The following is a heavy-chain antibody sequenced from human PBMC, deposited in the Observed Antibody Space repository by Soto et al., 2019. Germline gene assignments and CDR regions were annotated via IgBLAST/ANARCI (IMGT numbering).Heavy chain of an antibody. CDR2: IKSKTDGGTT. J-gene: IGHJ4*02. CDR3: TTEYSSGWYNY. Sequence: EVQLLESGGGLVQPGGSLRLSCAASGITFSSYAMSWVRQAPGKGLEWVGRIKSKTDGGTTDYAAPVKGRFTISRDDSKNTLYLQMNSLKTEDTAVYYCTTEYSSGWYNYWGQGTLVTVSS. D-gene: IGHD6-19*01. CDR1: GITFSSYA. V-gene: IGHV3-15*01.